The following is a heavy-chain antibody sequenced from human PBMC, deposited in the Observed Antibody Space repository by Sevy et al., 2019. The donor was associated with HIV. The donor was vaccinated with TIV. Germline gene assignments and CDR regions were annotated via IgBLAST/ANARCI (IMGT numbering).Heavy chain of an antibody. CDR1: DDSINSYY. D-gene: IGHD2-2*01. V-gene: IGHV4-59*08. CDR2: IYNNIGST. J-gene: IGHJ4*02. Sequence: SETLSLTCSVSDDSINSYYWSWIRQPPGKGLEWIGYIYNNIGSTSYNPSLTSRVTISVDTSKNHSSLKLTSVTAADTAIYYCARGAVVIGTAATPVLDFWGLGSLVTVSS. CDR3: ARGAVVIGTAATPVLDF.